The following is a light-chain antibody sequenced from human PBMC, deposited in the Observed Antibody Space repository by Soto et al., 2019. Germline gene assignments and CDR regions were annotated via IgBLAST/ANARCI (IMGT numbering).Light chain of an antibody. V-gene: IGLV1-44*01. CDR2: SND. Sequence: QSVLTQSPSASGTPGQRVIISCSGSSSNIGSNTVNWYQHLPGTAPKLLIYSNDQRPSGVPDRFSGSKSGTSASLAISGLQSEDEADYYCAGWDDSLYGVVFGGGTQLTVL. CDR1: SSNIGSNT. J-gene: IGLJ7*01. CDR3: AGWDDSLYGVV.